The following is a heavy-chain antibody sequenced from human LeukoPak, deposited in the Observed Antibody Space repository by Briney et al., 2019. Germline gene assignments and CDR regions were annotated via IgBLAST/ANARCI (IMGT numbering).Heavy chain of an antibody. V-gene: IGHV1-18*04. J-gene: IGHJ6*04. D-gene: IGHD3-10*01. CDR2: ISAYNGNT. CDR1: GYTFTSYG. CDR3: ARDDDYGSGSYYHYYYGMDV. Sequence: ASVKVSCKASGYTFTSYGISWVRQAPGQGLEWMGWISAYNGNTNYAQKLQGRVTMTTDTSTNTAYMELRSLRSDDTAVYYCARDDDYGSGSYYHYYYGMDVWGKGTTVTVSS.